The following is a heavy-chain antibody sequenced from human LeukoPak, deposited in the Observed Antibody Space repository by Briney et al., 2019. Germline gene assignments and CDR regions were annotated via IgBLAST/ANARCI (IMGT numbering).Heavy chain of an antibody. CDR2: INPSGGST. Sequence: GASVKVSCKASGYTFTRYFIHWVRQAPGQGPEWMGIINPSGGSTSYAQKFQGRVAVTRDTSTSTVYMELSSLTSEDTAVYYCARVRVVPAAMAYYYGMDVWGQGTTVTVSS. J-gene: IGHJ6*02. CDR1: GYTFTRYF. CDR3: ARVRVVPAAMAYYYGMDV. D-gene: IGHD2-2*01. V-gene: IGHV1-46*01.